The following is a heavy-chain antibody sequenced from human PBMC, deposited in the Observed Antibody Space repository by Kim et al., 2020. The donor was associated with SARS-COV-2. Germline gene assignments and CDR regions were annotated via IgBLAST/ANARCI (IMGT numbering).Heavy chain of an antibody. CDR1: GFTFDTFS. J-gene: IGHJ6*02. D-gene: IGHD3-16*01. Sequence: GGSLRLSCAASGFTFDTFSISWVRQAPGKGLEWVSRINADNVVKYYVTSVKGRFTASRDNSKTYLHLQSHRGGDKATSFFYKGLQSNAYWDDKGVWGQGT. CDR2: INADNVVK. V-gene: IGHV3-23*01. CDR3: GLQSNAYWDDKGV.